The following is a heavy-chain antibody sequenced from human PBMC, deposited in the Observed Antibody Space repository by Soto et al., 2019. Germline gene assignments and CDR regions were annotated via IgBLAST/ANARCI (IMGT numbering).Heavy chain of an antibody. CDR2: IFFTGCA. CDR3: ARDGHGMDA. Sequence: HSVTWTLSNASFSIGSYDWSWIRQPAGKGLEWIGKIFFTGCAHYNPSLRNRVTMSVDTSKDQFSLTLASVTAADTAVYYCARDGHGMDAWGKGTTVT. CDR1: NASFSIGSYD. J-gene: IGHJ6*04. V-gene: IGHV4-61*01.